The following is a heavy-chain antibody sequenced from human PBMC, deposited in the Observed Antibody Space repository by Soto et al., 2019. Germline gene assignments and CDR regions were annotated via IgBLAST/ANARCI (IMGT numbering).Heavy chain of an antibody. CDR3: ARARGTSLNDAFDI. Sequence: PGGSLILSCTASEFTFRSYSMNWVRQEPGKGLEWVSSISSSSSYIYYADSVKGRFTISRDNAKNSLYLQMNSLRAEDTAVYYCARARGTSLNDAFDIWGQGTMVTVSS. V-gene: IGHV3-21*01. D-gene: IGHD2-2*01. CDR2: ISSSSSYI. CDR1: EFTFRSYS. J-gene: IGHJ3*02.